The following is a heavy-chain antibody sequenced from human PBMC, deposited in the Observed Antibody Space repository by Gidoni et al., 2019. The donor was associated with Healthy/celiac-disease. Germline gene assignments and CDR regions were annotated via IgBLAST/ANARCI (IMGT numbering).Heavy chain of an antibody. CDR1: GFTFSSYW. CDR3: ARALGLFITMIAVDNNGMDV. D-gene: IGHD3-22*01. CDR2: INSDGSST. Sequence: EVQLVESGGGLVQPGGSLRLSCAASGFTFSSYWMHWVRQAPGKGLVWVSRINSDGSSTSYADSVKGRFTISRDNAKNTLYLQMNSLRAEDTAVYYCARALGLFITMIAVDNNGMDVWGQGTTVTVSS. J-gene: IGHJ6*02. V-gene: IGHV3-74*01.